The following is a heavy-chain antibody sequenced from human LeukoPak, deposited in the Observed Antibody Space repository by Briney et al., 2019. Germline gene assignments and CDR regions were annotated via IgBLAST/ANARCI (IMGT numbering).Heavy chain of an antibody. CDR3: ARVRGGQDYFDY. CDR2: INQDGSQK. V-gene: IGHV3-7*01. CDR1: GFTFGSCW. Sequence: PGGSLRLSCAASGFTFGSCWMNWVRQTPGKGLEWVANINQDGSQKFYVDSVKGRFTISRDNANNSLYLQMNSLRAEDTAVYYCARVRGGQDYFDYWGQGTLVTVSS. D-gene: IGHD2-15*01. J-gene: IGHJ4*02.